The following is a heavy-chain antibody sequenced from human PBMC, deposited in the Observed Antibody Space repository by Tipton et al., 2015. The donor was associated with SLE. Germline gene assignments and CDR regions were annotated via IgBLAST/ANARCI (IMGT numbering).Heavy chain of an antibody. CDR2: IYSGGST. Sequence: QLVQSGGGLVQPGGSLRLSCAATGFTVTTNYMSWVRQAPGKGLEWVSVIYSGGSTYYADSVKGRFTISRDNSENTVFLQMTSLRTEDTAVYYCARVIAAPPYGMDVWGQGTTVTVSS. J-gene: IGHJ6*02. V-gene: IGHV3-53*04. D-gene: IGHD6-6*01. CDR3: ARVIAAPPYGMDV. CDR1: GFTVTTNY.